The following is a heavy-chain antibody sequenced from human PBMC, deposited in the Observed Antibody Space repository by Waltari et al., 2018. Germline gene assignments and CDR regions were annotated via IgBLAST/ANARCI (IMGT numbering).Heavy chain of an antibody. D-gene: IGHD1-26*01. CDR1: GFTFSSYW. CDR3: ASLPRRSYYYYYYMDV. Sequence: EVQLVESGGGLVQTGGSLRLSCAASGFTFSSYWMHWVRQAPGKGLGWVSRINSDGSSTSYADSVKGRFTISRDNAKNTLYLQMNSLRAEDTAVYYCASLPRRSYYYYYYMDVWGKGTTVTVSS. V-gene: IGHV3-74*01. J-gene: IGHJ6*03. CDR2: INSDGSST.